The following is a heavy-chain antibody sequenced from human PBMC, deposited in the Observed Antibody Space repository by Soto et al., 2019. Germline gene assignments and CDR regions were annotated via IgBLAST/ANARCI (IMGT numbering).Heavy chain of an antibody. V-gene: IGHV3-21*01. CDR3: VRPGRSYSYDPPMHFDY. Sequence: PGGSLRLSCTASGFTFSTYTMNWVRQAPGKGLEWVSSMSSTGSYIKYADSVKGRFTISRDNAKNSLFLQMSSLGDEDTATYYCVRPGRSYSYDPPMHFDYWGQGTLVTVSS. D-gene: IGHD5-18*01. CDR1: GFTFSTYT. CDR2: MSSTGSYI. J-gene: IGHJ4*02.